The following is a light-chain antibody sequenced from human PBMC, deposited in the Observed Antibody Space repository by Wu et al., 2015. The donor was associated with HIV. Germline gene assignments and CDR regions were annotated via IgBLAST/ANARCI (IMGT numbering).Light chain of an antibody. CDR1: ESVRNGY. Sequence: IVLTQSPDNVSVSPGARVILSCRASESVRNGYLAWYQQTPGQAPRLLVFDASSRATGVPDRFSGSGSGTEFTLTISSLQSEDLAVYFCHQYNNWPLTFGQGTRLDIK. J-gene: IGKJ5*01. V-gene: IGKV3D-15*01. CDR3: HQYNNWPLT. CDR2: DAS.